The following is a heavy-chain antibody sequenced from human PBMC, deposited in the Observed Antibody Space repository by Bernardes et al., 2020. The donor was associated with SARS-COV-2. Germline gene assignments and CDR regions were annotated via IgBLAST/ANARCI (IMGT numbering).Heavy chain of an antibody. CDR2: IHTSGST. V-gene: IGHV4-4*07. CDR1: GGSISSYY. D-gene: IGHD6-19*01. J-gene: IGHJ6*02. CDR3: ARVTAVAGNYYYYGMDV. Sequence: SETLSLTCTVSGGSISSYYWSWIRQPAGKGLEWIGRIHTSGSTNYNPSLKSRVTMSVDTSKNQFSLKLSSVTAADTAVYYCARVTAVAGNYYYYGMDVWGQGTTVTVSS.